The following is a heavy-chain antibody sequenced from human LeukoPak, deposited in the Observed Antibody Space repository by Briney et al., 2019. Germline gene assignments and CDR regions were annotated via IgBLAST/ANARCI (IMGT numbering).Heavy chain of an antibody. CDR1: GYTFTSYD. V-gene: IGHV1-8*01. J-gene: IGHJ6*03. CDR2: MNPNSGNT. Sequence: ASVKASCKASGYTFTSYDINWVRQATGQGLEWMGWMNPNSGNTGYAQKFQGRVTMTRNTSVSTAYMELSSLRSEDTAVYYCARGRRRTMVRGASKGYYYYMDVWGKGTTVTVSS. D-gene: IGHD3-10*01. CDR3: ARGRRRTMVRGASKGYYYYMDV.